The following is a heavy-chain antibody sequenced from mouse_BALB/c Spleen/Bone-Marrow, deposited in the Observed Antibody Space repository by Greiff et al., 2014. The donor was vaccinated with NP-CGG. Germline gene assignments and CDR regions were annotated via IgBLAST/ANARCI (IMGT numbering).Heavy chain of an antibody. D-gene: IGHD2-10*02. Sequence: EVKLMESGGGLVKPGGSLKLSCAASGVTFSDYYMYWVRQTPEKRLEWVATISDGGGYTYYPDSVWGRFTISRDNAKNNLYLQMSSLKSEDTAMYYCARSGERYGAMDYWGQGTSVNVFS. CDR1: GVTFSDYY. V-gene: IGHV5-4*02. J-gene: IGHJ4*01. CDR3: ARSGERYGAMDY. CDR2: ISDGGGYT.